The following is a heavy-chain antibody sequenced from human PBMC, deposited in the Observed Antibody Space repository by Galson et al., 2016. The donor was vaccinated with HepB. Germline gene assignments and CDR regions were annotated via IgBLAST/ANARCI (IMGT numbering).Heavy chain of an antibody. Sequence: SLRLSCAASGFTSSSFWMTWVRQAPGKGLEYVANIQQDGNKGYYVAYVRGRFTISRYNAKNSLYIQMNTPKAEVTDVYSSATEAIAVAKNFDYWGQGTLVTVSS. J-gene: IGHJ4*02. CDR3: ATEAIAVAKNFDY. CDR2: IQQDGNKG. D-gene: IGHD6-19*01. CDR1: GFTSSSFW. V-gene: IGHV3-7*03.